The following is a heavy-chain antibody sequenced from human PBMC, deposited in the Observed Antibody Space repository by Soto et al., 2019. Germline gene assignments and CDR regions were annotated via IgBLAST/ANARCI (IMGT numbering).Heavy chain of an antibody. V-gene: IGHV3-30*18. CDR2: ISYDGSNK. CDR3: AKDHYTVTGNYWYCVL. J-gene: IGHJ2*01. D-gene: IGHD4-17*01. CDR1: GFTFSSYG. Sequence: QVQLVESGGGVVQPGRSLRLSCAASGFTFSSYGMHWVRQAPGKGLEWVAVISYDGSNKYYADSVKGRFTISRDNSKNTLYLQMNRLRAEDTAVYYCAKDHYTVTGNYWYCVLWGRGTLVTVSS.